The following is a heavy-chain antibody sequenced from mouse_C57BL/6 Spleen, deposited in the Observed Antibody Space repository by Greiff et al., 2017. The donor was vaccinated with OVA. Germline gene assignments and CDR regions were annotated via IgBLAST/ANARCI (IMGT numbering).Heavy chain of an antibody. V-gene: IGHV5-6*01. Sequence: EVQGVESGGDLVKPGGSLKLSCAASGFTFSSYGMSWVRQTPDKRLEWVATISSGGSYTYYPDSVKGRFTISRDNAKNTLYLQMSSLKSEDTAMYYCARRNYSDFDYWGQGTTLTVSS. D-gene: IGHD1-1*02. J-gene: IGHJ2*01. CDR1: GFTFSSYG. CDR3: ARRNYSDFDY. CDR2: ISSGGSYT.